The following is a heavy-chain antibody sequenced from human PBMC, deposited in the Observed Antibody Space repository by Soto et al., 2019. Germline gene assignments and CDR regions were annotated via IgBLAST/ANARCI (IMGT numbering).Heavy chain of an antibody. V-gene: IGHV1-69*06. D-gene: IGHD3-10*01. J-gene: IGHJ3*02. CDR3: ARAPGSGSYYRGANRI. CDR1: GGTFSSYA. CDR2: IIPIFGTA. Sequence: QVQLVQSGAEVKKPGSSVKVSCKASGGTFSSYAISWVRQAPGQGLEWMGGIIPIFGTANYAQKFQGRVTITADKSTSTAYMELSSLRSEDTDVYYCARAPGSGSYYRGANRIWGQGTMVTVSS.